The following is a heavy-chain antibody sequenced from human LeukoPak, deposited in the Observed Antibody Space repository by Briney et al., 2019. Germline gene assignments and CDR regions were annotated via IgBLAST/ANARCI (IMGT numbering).Heavy chain of an antibody. CDR3: ARGLTRGYTYGGYFDP. Sequence: SETLSLTCTVSGGSISSSDYYWGWIRQPAGKGLEWIASIYYSGSTYYSPSLKSGVTISVDTSKNQFSLKLRSVTATDTAVYYCARGLTRGYTYGGYFDPWGQGTLVTVSS. CDR1: GGSISSSDYY. CDR2: IYYSGST. V-gene: IGHV4-39*01. J-gene: IGHJ5*02. D-gene: IGHD5-12*01.